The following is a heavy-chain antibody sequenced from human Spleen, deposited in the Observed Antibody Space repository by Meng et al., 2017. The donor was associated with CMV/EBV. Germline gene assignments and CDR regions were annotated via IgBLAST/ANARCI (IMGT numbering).Heavy chain of an antibody. D-gene: IGHD3-16*01. V-gene: IGHV4-34*01. CDR2: TNHSGGT. Sequence: SETLSLTCAVYGGSFSGYYWSWIRQPPGKGLEWIGETNHSGGTNYTPSLESRITIPVDTSKNQFSLRLNSVTAADTAVYYCARMPRGSLWGSTYYYYYGMDVWGQGTTVTVSS. J-gene: IGHJ6*02. CDR3: ARMPRGSLWGSTYYYYYGMDV. CDR1: GGSFSGYY.